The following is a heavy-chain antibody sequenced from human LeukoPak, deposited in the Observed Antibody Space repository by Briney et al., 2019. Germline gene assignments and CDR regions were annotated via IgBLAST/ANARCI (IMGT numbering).Heavy chain of an antibody. CDR1: GFTFSSYE. Sequence: GRSLRLSCAASGFTFSSYEMNWVRQAPGKGLEWVSYISSSGSTIYYADSVKGRFTISRDNAKNSLYLQMNSLRAEDTAVYYCARDRYSTLGDMVRGAFDSWGQGTLVTVSS. CDR3: ARDRYSTLGDMVRGAFDS. V-gene: IGHV3-48*03. CDR2: ISSSGSTI. D-gene: IGHD3-10*01. J-gene: IGHJ5*01.